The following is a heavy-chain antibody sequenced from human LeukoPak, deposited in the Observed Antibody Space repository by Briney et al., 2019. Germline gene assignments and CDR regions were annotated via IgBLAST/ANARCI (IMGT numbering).Heavy chain of an antibody. Sequence: SVKVSFKASGGTFSNYAISWVRQAPGQGLEWMGGIIPIFGTANYSQKFQGRVTITADESTSTAYMELSSLRSEDTAVYYCAREEVSYGDDDFDIWGQGTRVTVSS. CDR3: AREEVSYGDDDFDI. CDR1: GGTFSNYA. CDR2: IIPIFGTA. J-gene: IGHJ3*02. V-gene: IGHV1-69*13. D-gene: IGHD4-17*01.